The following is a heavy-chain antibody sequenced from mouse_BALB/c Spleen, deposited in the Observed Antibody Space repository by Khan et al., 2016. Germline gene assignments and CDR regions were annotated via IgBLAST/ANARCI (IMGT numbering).Heavy chain of an antibody. CDR1: GFSLTDYG. V-gene: IGHV2-6-5*01. D-gene: IGHD1-1*02. CDR2: IWGGGST. CDR3: AKGIWSYYFALDY. Sequence: VQLQVSGPGLVAPSQSLSITCTVSGFSLTDYGVSWIRQPPGKGLEWLGVIWGGGSTYYNSDLKSRLSISKDNSKSQVFLKMNSLQTDDTAMYYCAKGIWSYYFALDYWGQGTSVTVSS. J-gene: IGHJ4*01.